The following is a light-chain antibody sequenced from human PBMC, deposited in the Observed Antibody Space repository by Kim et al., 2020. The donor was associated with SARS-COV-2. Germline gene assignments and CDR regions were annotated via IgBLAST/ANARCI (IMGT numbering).Light chain of an antibody. Sequence: ASVGDRVTITCRASQSISSWLTWYQQKPGKAPKLLIYKASSLESGVPSRFSGSGSGTEFTLTISSLQPDDFATYYCQQYNSYSGTFGQGTKVDIK. J-gene: IGKJ1*01. V-gene: IGKV1-5*03. CDR3: QQYNSYSGT. CDR1: QSISSW. CDR2: KAS.